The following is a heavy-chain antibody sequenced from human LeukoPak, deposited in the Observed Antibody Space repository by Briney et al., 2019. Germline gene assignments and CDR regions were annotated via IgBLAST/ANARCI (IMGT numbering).Heavy chain of an antibody. D-gene: IGHD3-10*01. Sequence: GGSLRLSCAASGFTFSSYGMHWVRQAPGKGLEWVAFIRYDGSNKYYADSVKGRFTISRDNSKNTLYLQTNSLRAEDTAVYYCAKDRPPYGSGSYLDYWGQGTLVTVSS. CDR3: AKDRPPYGSGSYLDY. J-gene: IGHJ4*02. CDR2: IRYDGSNK. V-gene: IGHV3-30*02. CDR1: GFTFSSYG.